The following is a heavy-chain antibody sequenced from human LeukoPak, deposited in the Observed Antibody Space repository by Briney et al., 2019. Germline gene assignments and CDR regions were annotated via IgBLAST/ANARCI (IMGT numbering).Heavy chain of an antibody. CDR2: SRNKANSYTT. D-gene: IGHD5-12*01. V-gene: IGHV3-72*01. Sequence: GGSLRLSCAVSGLTLSDHYIDWVRQAPGKGLEGVGRSRNKANSYTTEYAASVKGRFTFSRDDSRNSLYLQMNSLKTEDTAVYYGARPASGNDAFDIWGQGTMVTVSS. CDR3: ARPASGNDAFDI. CDR1: GLTLSDHY. J-gene: IGHJ3*02.